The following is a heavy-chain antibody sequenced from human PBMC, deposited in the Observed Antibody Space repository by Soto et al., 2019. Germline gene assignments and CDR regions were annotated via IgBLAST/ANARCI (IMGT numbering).Heavy chain of an antibody. Sequence: QAQLVQSGSEVKSPGASVKVSCKASGYSFSSYGIVWVRQAPGQGLEWMGWIRPYNGDTNSAQKFQGRVTLTTDTSTSTAYMELRSLRYDDTAVYYCARRAEDHYFSYMGVWGKGTTVTVSS. CDR3: ARRAEDHYFSYMGV. J-gene: IGHJ6*03. CDR2: IRPYNGDT. V-gene: IGHV1-18*01. CDR1: GYSFSSYG. D-gene: IGHD3-10*01.